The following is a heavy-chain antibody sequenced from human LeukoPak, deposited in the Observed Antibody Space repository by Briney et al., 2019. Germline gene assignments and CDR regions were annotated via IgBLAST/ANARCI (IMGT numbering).Heavy chain of an antibody. CDR2: ICHSGST. D-gene: IGHD6-13*01. CDR3: ARAPRQQLVTGWFDP. Sequence: SETLSLTCTVSGNSISSYYWSWIRQPPGGGLEWVGYICHSGSTNYNPSLKSRVTISVDTSKNQFSLKLISVTAADTAVYYCARAPRQQLVTGWFDPWGQGTLVTVSS. CDR1: GNSISSYY. J-gene: IGHJ5*02. V-gene: IGHV4-59*01.